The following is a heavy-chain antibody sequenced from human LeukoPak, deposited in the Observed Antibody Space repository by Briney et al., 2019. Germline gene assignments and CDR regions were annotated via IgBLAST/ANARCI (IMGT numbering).Heavy chain of an antibody. CDR2: IYYSGST. Sequence: PSETLSLTCTVSGGSISSSSYYWGWIRQPPGKGLEWIGSIYYSGSTYYNPSLKSRVTISVDTSKNQFSLKLSSVTAADTAVYYCARATLHDSKYYYGSGSSYYFDYWGQGTLVTVSS. J-gene: IGHJ4*02. CDR1: GGSISSSSYY. V-gene: IGHV4-39*07. CDR3: ARATLHDSKYYYGSGSSYYFDY. D-gene: IGHD3-10*01.